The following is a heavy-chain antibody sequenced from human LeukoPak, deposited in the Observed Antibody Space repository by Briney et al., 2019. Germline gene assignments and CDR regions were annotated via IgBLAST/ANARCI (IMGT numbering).Heavy chain of an antibody. CDR2: ISYDGNRK. CDR3: AKDGYGDHTVDY. Sequence: GGSQRLSCATSRFTFSSYSMLWVRQAPGKALEWVAIISYDGNRKYYTDSVKGRFTIPRDNSKHTLYLQMNSLRAEDTAVYYCAKDGYGDHTVDYWGQGTLVIVSS. J-gene: IGHJ4*02. V-gene: IGHV3-30*18. D-gene: IGHD4-17*01. CDR1: RFTFSSYS.